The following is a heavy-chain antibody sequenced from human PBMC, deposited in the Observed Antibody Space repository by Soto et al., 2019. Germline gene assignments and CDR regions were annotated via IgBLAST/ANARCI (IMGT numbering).Heavy chain of an antibody. Sequence: SETLSLTCTVSGGSIRSGGYYWSWVRQSPRRGLEWIGNIYYSGSTYYNPSLKSRLTISVDTSKNQFSLNLSSVTAADTAVYYCARDRLMATAGTARHYFGLDVWGQGTTVTAP. CDR1: GGSIRSGGYY. D-gene: IGHD5-18*01. J-gene: IGHJ6*02. CDR3: ARDRLMATAGTARHYFGLDV. CDR2: IYYSGST. V-gene: IGHV4-31*03.